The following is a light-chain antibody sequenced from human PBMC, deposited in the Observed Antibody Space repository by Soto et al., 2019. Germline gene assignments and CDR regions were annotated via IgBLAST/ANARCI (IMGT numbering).Light chain of an antibody. CDR2: AAS. Sequence: DIQMTQSPSSLSASVGVRVTIACRASQNIFTYLSWYQQKQGKAPKLLIYAASSLQSGVPSRFSGTGSGTNFTLIISSLQPEDFATYPCQQTLSIPWTFGQGTKVGVK. J-gene: IGKJ1*01. CDR3: QQTLSIPWT. V-gene: IGKV1-39*01. CDR1: QNIFTY.